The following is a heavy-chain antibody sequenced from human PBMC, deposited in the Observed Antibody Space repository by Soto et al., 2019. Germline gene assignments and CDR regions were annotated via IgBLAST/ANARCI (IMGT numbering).Heavy chain of an antibody. CDR2: IISVFGTA. V-gene: IGHV1-69*13. J-gene: IGHJ4*02. Sequence: VKVSCKASGGTFSSYAIRWLRQAPADGLQWMVGIISVFGTANYAQKFQGRVTMTADESTSTAYMELSSLRSEDTAVYYCAKDRPDYDILPGSGLFDYWGQGTLVTVSS. CDR3: AKDRPDYDILPGSGLFDY. D-gene: IGHD3-9*01. CDR1: GGTFSSYA.